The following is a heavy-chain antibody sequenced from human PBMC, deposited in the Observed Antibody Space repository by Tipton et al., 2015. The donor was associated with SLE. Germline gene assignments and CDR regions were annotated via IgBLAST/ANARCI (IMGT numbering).Heavy chain of an antibody. D-gene: IGHD7-27*01. CDR2: IYTSGST. V-gene: IGHV4-61*02. Sequence: TLSLTCTVSGGSISSSYYWSWIRQPAGKGLEWIGRIYTSGSTNYNPSLKSRVTISVDTSKNQFSLKLSSVTAADTAVYYCAREGGTGDLDYWGQGTLVTVSS. CDR1: GGSISSSYY. CDR3: AREGGTGDLDY. J-gene: IGHJ4*02.